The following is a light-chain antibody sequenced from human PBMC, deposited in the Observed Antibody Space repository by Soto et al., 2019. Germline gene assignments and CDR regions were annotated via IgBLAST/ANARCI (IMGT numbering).Light chain of an antibody. CDR2: EDN. J-gene: IGLJ3*02. CDR3: QSYDSSNSWV. V-gene: IGLV6-57*03. CDR1: SGNIASNF. Sequence: NFMLTQPHSVSESPGKTVTISCTRSSGNIASNFVQWYQQRPGSAPTTVIYEDNQRPSGVPDRFSGSIDSSSNSASLTISGLKTEDDADYYCQSYDSSNSWVFGGGTKVTVL.